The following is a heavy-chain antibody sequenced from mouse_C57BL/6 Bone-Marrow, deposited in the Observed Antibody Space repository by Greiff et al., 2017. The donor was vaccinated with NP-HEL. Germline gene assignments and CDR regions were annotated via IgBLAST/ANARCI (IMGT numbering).Heavy chain of an antibody. J-gene: IGHJ2*01. CDR2: IDPENGDT. CDR1: GFNIKDDY. V-gene: IGHV14-4*01. D-gene: IGHD1-1*01. Sequence: EVQLVESGAELVRPGASVKLSCTASGFNIKDDYMHWVKQRPEQGLEWIGWIDPENGDTEYASKFQGKATITADTSSNTAYLQLSSLTSEDTAVYYCTRITTVVAPDYWGQGTTLTVSS. CDR3: TRITTVVAPDY.